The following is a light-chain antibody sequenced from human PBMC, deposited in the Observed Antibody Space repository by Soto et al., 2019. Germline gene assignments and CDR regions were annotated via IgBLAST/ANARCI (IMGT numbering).Light chain of an antibody. V-gene: IGLV2-8*01. CDR2: EVS. Sequence: QSALTQRPSASGSPGQSVTISCTGTSSDVGAYKYVSWYQQYPGKAPKLMIYEVSKRPSGVPDRFSGSKSGNTASLTVSGLQAEDDADYYCTSYVGSDIWVFGGGTKLTVL. J-gene: IGLJ3*02. CDR1: SSDVGAYKY. CDR3: TSYVGSDIWV.